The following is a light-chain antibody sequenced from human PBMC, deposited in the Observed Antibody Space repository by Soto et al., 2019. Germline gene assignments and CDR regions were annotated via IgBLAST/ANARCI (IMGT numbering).Light chain of an antibody. V-gene: IGKV1-27*01. CDR1: QDIRYY. J-gene: IGKJ3*01. Sequence: DIPMTQSPSSLSASVGDRVTITCRASQDIRYYLAWYQQKPGEVPRLLIHATSTLQSGVPSRFSGSASGTDFTITISMLQPEDVATYYCQKYNSAPFTFGPGTKVDIK. CDR2: ATS. CDR3: QKYNSAPFT.